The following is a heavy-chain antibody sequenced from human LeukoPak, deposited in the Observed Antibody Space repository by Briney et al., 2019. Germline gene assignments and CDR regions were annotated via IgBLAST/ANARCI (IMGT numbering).Heavy chain of an antibody. J-gene: IGHJ4*02. V-gene: IGHV3-33*06. Sequence: GGSLRLSCAASGFIFSSHGMHWVRQSPGKALEWVAVIWYDGSNKYYADSVKGRFTISRDNSKNTVYLQMNSLRAEDTAIYYCAKDSSAYSGSYYDYWGQGTLVTVSS. D-gene: IGHD1-26*01. CDR1: GFIFSSHG. CDR3: AKDSSAYSGSYYDY. CDR2: IWYDGSNK.